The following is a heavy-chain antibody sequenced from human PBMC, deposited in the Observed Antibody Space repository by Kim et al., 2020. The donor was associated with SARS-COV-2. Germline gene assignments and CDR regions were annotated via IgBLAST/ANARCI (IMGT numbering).Heavy chain of an antibody. V-gene: IGHV3-23*01. D-gene: IGHD6-6*01. CDR1: GFTFSNYA. CDR2: ITPSCGDT. Sequence: GGSLRLSCAASGFTFSNYAMSWVRQAPGKGLEWVSAITPSCGDTYHADSVKGRFTVSRDNSKDTLFFQMNSLRVEDTAVYYCAKGSSSSRPYYFEYWGQGTLVTVSS. CDR3: AKGSSSSRPYYFEY. J-gene: IGHJ4*02.